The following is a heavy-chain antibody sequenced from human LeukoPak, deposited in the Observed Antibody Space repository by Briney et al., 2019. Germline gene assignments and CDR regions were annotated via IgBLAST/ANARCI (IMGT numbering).Heavy chain of an antibody. Sequence: ASVTVSCKASGYTFTVYYMHWVRQAPGQGLEWMGRINPNSGGTNYAQKFQGRVTMTRDTSISTAYMELSSLRSEDTAVYYCARDRTARRYSSSWYLPYFDYWGQGTLVTVSS. CDR2: INPNSGGT. D-gene: IGHD6-13*01. V-gene: IGHV1-2*06. CDR3: ARDRTARRYSSSWYLPYFDY. J-gene: IGHJ4*02. CDR1: GYTFTVYY.